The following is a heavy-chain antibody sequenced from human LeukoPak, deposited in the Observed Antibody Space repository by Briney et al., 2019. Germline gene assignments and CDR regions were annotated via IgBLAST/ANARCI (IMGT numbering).Heavy chain of an antibody. CDR3: ARARYSSIDY. CDR2: TYYRSKWYN. D-gene: IGHD6-13*01. J-gene: IGHJ4*02. V-gene: IGHV6-1*01. CDR1: GDSVSSKTGA. Sequence: SQTLSLTCGISGDSVSSKTGAWNWLRQSPSRGLEWLGRTYYRSKWYNDYAVSVKSRITINPDTSKNQFSLQLNSVTPEDTAVYYCARARYSSIDYWGQGTLVTVSS.